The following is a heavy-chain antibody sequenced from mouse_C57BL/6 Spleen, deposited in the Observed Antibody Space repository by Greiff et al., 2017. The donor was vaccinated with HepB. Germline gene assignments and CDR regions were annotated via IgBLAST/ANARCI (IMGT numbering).Heavy chain of an antibody. Sequence: VQLQQPGAELVKPGASVKLSCKASGYTFTSYWMHWVKQRPGQGLEWIGMIHPNSGSTNYNEKFKSKATLTVDKSSSTAYMQLSSLTSEDSAVYYCARDDGYYRYYFDYWGQGTTLTVSS. J-gene: IGHJ2*01. CDR3: ARDDGYYRYYFDY. CDR1: GYTFTSYW. CDR2: IHPNSGST. V-gene: IGHV1-64*01. D-gene: IGHD2-3*01.